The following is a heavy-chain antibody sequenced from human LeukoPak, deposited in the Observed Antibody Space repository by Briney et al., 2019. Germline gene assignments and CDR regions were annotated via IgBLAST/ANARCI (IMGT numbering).Heavy chain of an antibody. CDR3: AREKFNYALLHYFDY. CDR1: GDSISSNNYY. Sequence: SETLSLTCTVSGDSISSNNYYWAWIRQSPEKGLEWIGSIYYRGSTYYNPSLKSRVIMSVDTSENHFSLRLTSVTAADTAVYYCAREKFNYALLHYFDYWGQGTLVTVSS. J-gene: IGHJ4*02. D-gene: IGHD2-2*01. V-gene: IGHV4-39*02. CDR2: IYYRGST.